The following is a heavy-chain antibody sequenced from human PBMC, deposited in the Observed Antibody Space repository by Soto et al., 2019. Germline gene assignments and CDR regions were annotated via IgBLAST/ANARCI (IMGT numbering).Heavy chain of an antibody. Sequence: ASMKVSCKASGYTFTSYDINWVRQATGQGLEWMGWMNPNSGNTGFAQKFQGRVTMTRNTSISTAYMELSSLRSEDTAVYYCARVDIVARSAFDIWGQGTMVTVSS. V-gene: IGHV1-8*01. J-gene: IGHJ3*02. CDR1: GYTFTSYD. CDR2: MNPNSGNT. CDR3: ARVDIVARSAFDI. D-gene: IGHD5-12*01.